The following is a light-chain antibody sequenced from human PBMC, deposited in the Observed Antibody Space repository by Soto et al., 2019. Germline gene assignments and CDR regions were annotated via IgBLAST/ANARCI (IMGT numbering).Light chain of an antibody. V-gene: IGKV1-6*01. Sequence: AIQMTQSPPSLSAYVGDRVNITCRASQGIGNDLGWYQQKPGKAPKLLIYAASNLPSGVPSRFSGSGSGTDFTLTISGLQPDDFATYYCLQDSNYPLTFGGGTKVDIK. CDR1: QGIGND. CDR2: AAS. J-gene: IGKJ4*01. CDR3: LQDSNYPLT.